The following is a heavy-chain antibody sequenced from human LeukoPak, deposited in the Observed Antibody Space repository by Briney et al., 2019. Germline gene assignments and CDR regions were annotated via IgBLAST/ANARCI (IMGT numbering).Heavy chain of an antibody. Sequence: SVKVSCKASGGTFSSYAISWVRQAPGQGLEWMGGIIPIFGTANYAQKFQGRVTITADESTSTAYMELSSLRSEDTAVYYCARARSLGPMVRGVINAFDIWGQGTMVTVSS. CDR1: GGTFSSYA. J-gene: IGHJ3*02. V-gene: IGHV1-69*13. CDR3: ARARSLGPMVRGVINAFDI. D-gene: IGHD3-10*01. CDR2: IIPIFGTA.